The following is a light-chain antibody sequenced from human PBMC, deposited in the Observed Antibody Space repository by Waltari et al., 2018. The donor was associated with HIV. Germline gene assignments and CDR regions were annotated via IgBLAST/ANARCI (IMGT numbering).Light chain of an antibody. CDR1: QTVDSW. CDR3: QQYNSDFYT. Sequence: IQMTQSPSILPASVCAPTTTTCRASQTVDSWLPWYQQRPGRAPKLLIYKASTLEHGVPARFTGSGSGTNFTLTINSLHPDDFATYYCQQYNSDFYTFGLGTRLDLK. J-gene: IGKJ2*01. CDR2: KAS. V-gene: IGKV1-5*03.